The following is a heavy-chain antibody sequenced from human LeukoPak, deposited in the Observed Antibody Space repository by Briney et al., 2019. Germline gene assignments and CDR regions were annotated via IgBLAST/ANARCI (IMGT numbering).Heavy chain of an antibody. Sequence: SVKVSCKASGGTFSSYAISWVRQAPGQGLEWMGGIIPILGTANYAQKFQGRVTITADESTSTASLQLSSLRSEDTAVYYCARLMGDYTRRWLDPWGQGTLVTVSS. CDR1: GGTFSSYA. D-gene: IGHD4-17*01. CDR2: IIPILGTA. V-gene: IGHV1-69*13. J-gene: IGHJ5*02. CDR3: ARLMGDYTRRWLDP.